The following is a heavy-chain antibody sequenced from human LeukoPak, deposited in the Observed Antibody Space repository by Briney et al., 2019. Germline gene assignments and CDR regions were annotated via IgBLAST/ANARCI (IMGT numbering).Heavy chain of an antibody. Sequence: SETLSLTCTVSGGSISSSSYYWGWIRLPPGKGLEWIGSIYYSGSTYYNPSLKSRVTISVDTSKNQFSLKLSSVTAADTAVYYCARLPSEEGSGWPYYFDYWGQGTLVTVSS. D-gene: IGHD6-19*01. J-gene: IGHJ4*02. CDR1: GGSISSSSYY. V-gene: IGHV4-39*01. CDR2: IYYSGST. CDR3: ARLPSEEGSGWPYYFDY.